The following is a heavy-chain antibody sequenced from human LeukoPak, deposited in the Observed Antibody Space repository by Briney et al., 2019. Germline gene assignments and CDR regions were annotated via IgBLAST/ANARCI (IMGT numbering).Heavy chain of an antibody. CDR2: IINDGSST. Sequence: GGSLRLSCAASGFNFKNYWMHWVRQAPGKGLEWVSRIINDGSSTTYADSVKGRFTISRDNAKDTLYLQMNSLRVEDTAVYYCGRGNYYGVDIWGQGTTVTVSS. CDR1: GFNFKNYW. V-gene: IGHV3-74*01. CDR3: GRGNYYGVDI. J-gene: IGHJ6*02.